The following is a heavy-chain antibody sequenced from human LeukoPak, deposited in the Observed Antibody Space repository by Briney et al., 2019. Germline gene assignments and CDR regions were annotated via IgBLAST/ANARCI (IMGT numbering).Heavy chain of an antibody. CDR3: ARVVDTASDY. D-gene: IGHD5-18*01. J-gene: IGHJ4*02. V-gene: IGHV4-34*01. CDR1: GGSFSGYY. Sequence: SETLSLTCAVYGGSFSGYYWSWIRQPPGKGLEWIGEINHSGSTNYNPSLKSRVTISVDTSKNQFSLKLSSVTAADTAVYYCARVVDTASDYWGQGTLVTVSS. CDR2: INHSGST.